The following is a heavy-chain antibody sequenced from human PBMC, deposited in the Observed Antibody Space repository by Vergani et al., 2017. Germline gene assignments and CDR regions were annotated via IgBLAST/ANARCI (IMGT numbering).Heavy chain of an antibody. CDR1: GGSISSYY. CDR3: AGSGYYYYMDV. Sequence: QVQLQESGPGLVKPSETLSLTCTVSGGSISSYYWSWIRQPPGKGLEWIGYIYYSGSTNYNPSLKSRVTISVDTSKNQFSLKLSSVTAEDTAVYYCAGSGYYYYMDVWGKGTTVTVSS. J-gene: IGHJ6*03. CDR2: IYYSGST. V-gene: IGHV4-59*01. D-gene: IGHD3-10*01.